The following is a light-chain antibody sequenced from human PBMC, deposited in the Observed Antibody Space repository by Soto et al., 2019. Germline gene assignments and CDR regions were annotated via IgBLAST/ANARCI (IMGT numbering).Light chain of an antibody. CDR3: QSYDSSLTGLL. J-gene: IGLJ2*01. CDR2: GNN. Sequence: QSVLTQPPSVSGAPGQRVTISCTGSSSNIGADYDVHWYQHLPRTAPKLLIYGNNNRPSGVPDRFSGSKSGTSASLAITGLQAEDEADYYCQSYDSSLTGLLFGGGTKVTVL. V-gene: IGLV1-40*01. CDR1: SSNIGADYD.